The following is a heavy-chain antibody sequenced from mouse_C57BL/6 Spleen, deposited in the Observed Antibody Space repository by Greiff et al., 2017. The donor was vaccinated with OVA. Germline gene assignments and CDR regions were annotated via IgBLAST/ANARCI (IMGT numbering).Heavy chain of an antibody. CDR3: ARSRHYYGTPYAMDY. V-gene: IGHV7-3*01. J-gene: IGHJ4*01. CDR1: GFTFTDYY. Sequence: EVKLVESGGGLVQPGGSLSLSCAASGFTFTDYYMSWVRQPPGKALEWLGFIRNKANGYTTEYSASVKGRFTISRDNSQSILYLQMNALRAEDSATYYWARSRHYYGTPYAMDYWGQGTSVTVSS. CDR2: IRNKANGYTT. D-gene: IGHD1-1*01.